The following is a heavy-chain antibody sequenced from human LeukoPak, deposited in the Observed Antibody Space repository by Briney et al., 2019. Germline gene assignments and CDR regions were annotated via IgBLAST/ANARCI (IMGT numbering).Heavy chain of an antibody. J-gene: IGHJ3*02. CDR1: GGAINNYC. V-gene: IGHV4-4*07. CDR2: IYTSGNTNY. Sequence: KPSETLSLTCTVSGGAINNYCWSWIRQPAVKGLRWMGHIYTSGNTNYNYNPSLKSRVSMSIDTSKNQFSLKLSSVAAADTAFYYCATYSSASDAFDIWGQGTKVTVSS. CDR3: ATYSSASDAFDI. D-gene: IGHD3-22*01.